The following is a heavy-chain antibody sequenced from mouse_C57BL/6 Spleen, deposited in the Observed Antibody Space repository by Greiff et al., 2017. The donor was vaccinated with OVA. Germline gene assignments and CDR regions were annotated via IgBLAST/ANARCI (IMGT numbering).Heavy chain of an antibody. J-gene: IGHJ3*01. V-gene: IGHV1-59*01. CDR1: GYTFTSYW. CDR2: IDPSDSYT. CDR3: ARPAHYYGSSYWFAY. Sequence: QVHVKQPGAELVRPGTSVKLSCKASGYTFTSYWMHWVKQRPGQGLEWIGVIDPSDSYTNYNQKFKGKATLTVDTSSSTAYMQLSSLTSEDSAVYYCARPAHYYGSSYWFAYWGQGTLVTVSA. D-gene: IGHD1-1*01.